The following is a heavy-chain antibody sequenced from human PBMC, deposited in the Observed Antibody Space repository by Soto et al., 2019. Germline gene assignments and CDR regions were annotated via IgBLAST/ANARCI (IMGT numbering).Heavy chain of an antibody. CDR2: ISYDGSNK. CDR3: AKDRRPNYYYGMDV. CDR1: GFTFSSYG. J-gene: IGHJ6*02. Sequence: QVQLVESGGGVVQPGRSLRLSCAASGFTFSSYGMHWVRQAPGKGLDWVAVISYDGSNKYYADSVKGRFTISRDNSKNTLYLQMNSLRAEDTAVYYCAKDRRPNYYYGMDVWGQGTTVTVSS. D-gene: IGHD6-25*01. V-gene: IGHV3-30*18.